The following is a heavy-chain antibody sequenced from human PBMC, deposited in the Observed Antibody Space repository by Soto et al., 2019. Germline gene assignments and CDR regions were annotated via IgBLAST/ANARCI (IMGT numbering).Heavy chain of an antibody. J-gene: IGHJ6*02. CDR1: GYTFTSYG. V-gene: IGHV1-18*01. CDR3: ARDPRTTVTTYYYYGMDV. D-gene: IGHD4-17*01. Sequence: QVQLVQSGAEVKKPGASVKVSCKASGYTFTSYGISWVRQAPGHGLEGMGWISAYNGNTNYAQKLQGRATMTTGTSTSTAYMELRSLRSDDTAVYYCARDPRTTVTTYYYYGMDVWGQGTTVT. CDR2: ISAYNGNT.